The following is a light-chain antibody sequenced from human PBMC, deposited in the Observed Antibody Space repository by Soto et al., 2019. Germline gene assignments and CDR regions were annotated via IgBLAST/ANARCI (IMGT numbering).Light chain of an antibody. CDR1: SSDVGGYNY. Sequence: QSALTQPASVSGSPGQSITISCTGTSSDVGGYNYVSWYQQHPGKAPKLMIYDVSNRPSGVSNRFSGYKSGNTASLTISGLQAEDEADYYGSSYTSSCPYVFGTGTKLTVL. CDR2: DVS. CDR3: SSYTSSCPYV. J-gene: IGLJ1*01. V-gene: IGLV2-14*01.